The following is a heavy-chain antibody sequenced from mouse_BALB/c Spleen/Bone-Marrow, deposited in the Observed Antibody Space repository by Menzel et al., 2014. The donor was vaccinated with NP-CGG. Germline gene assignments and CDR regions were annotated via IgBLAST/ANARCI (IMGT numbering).Heavy chain of an antibody. D-gene: IGHD3-1*01. CDR3: ARSGNFFDY. CDR1: GFSITSHYA. J-gene: IGHJ2*01. CDR2: ISSSGIT. Sequence: EVKLVESGPGLVKPSQSLSLPCTVTGFSITSHYACNWIRQFPGNKLEWMGYISSSGITSYNPSLKGRISITRDTSKNHFFLQLNSVTTEDTATYFCARSGNFFDYWGQGTTLTVSS. V-gene: IGHV3-2*02.